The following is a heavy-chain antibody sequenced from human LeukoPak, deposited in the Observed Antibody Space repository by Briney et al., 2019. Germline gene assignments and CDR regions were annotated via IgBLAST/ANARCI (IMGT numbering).Heavy chain of an antibody. CDR1: GGTFISYA. D-gene: IGHD2-2*02. V-gene: IGHV1-69*13. CDR3: ASMDIVVVPAAITYYYYMDV. CDR2: IIPIFGTA. Sequence: ASVKVSCKASGGTFISYAISWVRQAPGQGLEWMGGIIPIFGTANYAQKFQGRVTITADESTSTAYMELSSLRSEDTAVYYCASMDIVVVPAAITYYYYMDVWGKGTTVTVSS. J-gene: IGHJ6*03.